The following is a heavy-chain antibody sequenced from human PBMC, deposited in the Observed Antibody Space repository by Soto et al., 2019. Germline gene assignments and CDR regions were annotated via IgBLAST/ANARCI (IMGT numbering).Heavy chain of an antibody. CDR1: GGTFSSYT. J-gene: IGHJ6*03. CDR2: IIPILGIA. V-gene: IGHV1-69*08. D-gene: IGHD3-10*01. CDR3: ARDEAVLWFGELFYYYMDV. Sequence: QVQLVQSGAEVKKPGSSGKVSCKASGGTFSSYTISWVRQAPGQGLEWMGRIIPILGIANYAQKFQGRVTITADKSTSTAYMELSSLRSEDTAVYYCARDEAVLWFGELFYYYMDVWGKGTTVTVSS.